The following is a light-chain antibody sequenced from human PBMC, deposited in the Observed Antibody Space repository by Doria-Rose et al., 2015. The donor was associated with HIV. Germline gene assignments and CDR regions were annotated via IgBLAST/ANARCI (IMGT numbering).Light chain of an antibody. J-gene: IGKJ1*01. CDR3: HQYGTSWT. CDR1: QSFSSTY. CDR2: DGS. V-gene: IGKV3-20*01. Sequence: EIVLTQSPGTLSLSPGERATLSCRASQSFSSTYLTWYQQKPGQAPSLLIYDGSTSATGIPDRFSASGSGTDFTLTINRLEPEEFALYYCHQYGTSWTFGQGTKVEI.